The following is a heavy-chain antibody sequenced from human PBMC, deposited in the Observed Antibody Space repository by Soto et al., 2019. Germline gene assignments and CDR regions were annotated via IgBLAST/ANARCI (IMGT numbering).Heavy chain of an antibody. J-gene: IGHJ4*02. D-gene: IGHD2-2*02. CDR3: AREGRGKKAGYNGLVSLGY. CDR2: IIPIFNST. CDR1: GSRFSNYV. V-gene: IGHV1-69*06. Sequence: QVQLVQSGAEVKTPGSSLKVSCKVSGSRFSNYVISWVRQAPGHGLEWLGRIIPIFNSTKYAQNFQGRVTITADKSKSTAYLELSSLRSDDTAVYYCAREGRGKKAGYNGLVSLGYWGQGTLVTVSS.